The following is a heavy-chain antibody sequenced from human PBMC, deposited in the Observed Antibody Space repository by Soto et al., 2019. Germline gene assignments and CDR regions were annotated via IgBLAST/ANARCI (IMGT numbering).Heavy chain of an antibody. CDR2: INHSGST. CDR1: GGSFSGYY. Sequence: QVQLQQWGAGLLKPSETLSLTCAVYGGSFSGYYWSWIRQPPGKGLEWIGEINHSGSTNYNPSLKSRVTISVDTSKNQFSLKLSSVTAADTAVYYCARDYSNYPMGWFDPWGQGTLVTVSS. J-gene: IGHJ5*02. V-gene: IGHV4-34*01. CDR3: ARDYSNYPMGWFDP. D-gene: IGHD4-4*01.